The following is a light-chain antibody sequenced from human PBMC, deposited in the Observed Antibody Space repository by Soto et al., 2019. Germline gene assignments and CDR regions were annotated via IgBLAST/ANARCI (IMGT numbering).Light chain of an antibody. J-gene: IGLJ1*01. CDR3: FSYAGSSTFV. V-gene: IGLV2-23*03. Sequence: QSALAQSASVSGSPGQSITISCTGTSSDVGNYNLVSWYQQHPGKAPQLIIYEGSKRPSGVSSRFSGSKSGNTASLTISGLQAEDEADFYCFSYAGSSTFVFGTGTKLTVL. CDR2: EGS. CDR1: SSDVGNYNL.